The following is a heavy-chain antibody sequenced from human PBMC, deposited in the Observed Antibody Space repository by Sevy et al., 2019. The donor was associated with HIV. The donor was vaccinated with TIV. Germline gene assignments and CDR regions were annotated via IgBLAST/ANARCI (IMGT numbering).Heavy chain of an antibody. CDR3: AKDPLNIAARFDY. V-gene: IGHV3-23*01. Sequence: GGSLRLSCAASGFIFSGSAMSWVRQAPGKGLEWVASISGSGGFTYYADSVKGRFTISRDNFKNTVDWEMKSLRAEDTAVYYCAKDPLNIAARFDYWGQGTLVTVSS. CDR1: GFIFSGSA. J-gene: IGHJ4*02. CDR2: ISGSGGFT. D-gene: IGHD6-6*01.